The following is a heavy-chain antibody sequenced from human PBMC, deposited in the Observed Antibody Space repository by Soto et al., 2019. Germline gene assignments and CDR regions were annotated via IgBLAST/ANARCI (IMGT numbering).Heavy chain of an antibody. Sequence: GSLRVACVVSGFTFSTYSINWVRQAPGKGLEWVSSISSRSDIYYADSVKGRFTISRDNAKNSVSLQMNSLRAEDTAVYYCAREYTAWPLAYGLDVWGQGTTVTVSS. CDR1: GFTFSTYS. J-gene: IGHJ6*02. V-gene: IGHV3-21*01. CDR3: AREYTAWPLAYGLDV. D-gene: IGHD2-2*02. CDR2: ISSRSDI.